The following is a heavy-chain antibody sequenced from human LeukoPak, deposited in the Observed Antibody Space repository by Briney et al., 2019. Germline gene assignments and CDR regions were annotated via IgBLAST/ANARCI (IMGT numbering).Heavy chain of an antibody. J-gene: IGHJ5*02. V-gene: IGHV4-4*07. CDR1: GGSISSYY. CDR2: IQTSGYT. D-gene: IGHD6-19*01. CDR3: ARDFIRGWFRGKTCFNP. Sequence: SETLSVTCSVSGGSISSYYWSWIRQSAGKGLEWIGRIQTSGYTNYNPSLKSRVSMSVDTSKNQVSLNLTSMTAADTAMYYCARDFIRGWFRGKTCFNPWGQGTLVTVSS.